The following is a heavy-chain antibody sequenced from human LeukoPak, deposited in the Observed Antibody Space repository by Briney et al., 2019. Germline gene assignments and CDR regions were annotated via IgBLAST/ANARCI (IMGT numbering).Heavy chain of an antibody. D-gene: IGHD6-13*01. CDR1: GFTFSSYS. V-gene: IGHV3-21*01. J-gene: IGHJ4*02. CDR3: ARDLNLAAAGTVVY. Sequence: GGPLRLSCAASGFTFSSYSMNWVRQAPGKGLEWVSSISSSSSYIYYADSVKGRFTISRDNAKNSLYLQMNSLRAEDTAVYYCARDLNLAAAGTVVYWGQGTLVTVSS. CDR2: ISSSSSYI.